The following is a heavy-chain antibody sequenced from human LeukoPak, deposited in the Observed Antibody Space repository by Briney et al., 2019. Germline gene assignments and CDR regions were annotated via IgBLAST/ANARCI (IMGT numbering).Heavy chain of an antibody. V-gene: IGHV3-21*04. CDR1: GFTFSSYS. J-gene: IGHJ4*02. D-gene: IGHD3-22*01. CDR2: ISSSSSYI. CDR3: AKARPFITMIVVVITRFDFDY. Sequence: GGSLRLSCAASGFTFSSYSMNWVRQAPGKGLEWVSSISSSSSYIYYADSVKGRFTISRDNAKNSLYLQMNSLRAEDTAVYYCAKARPFITMIVVVITRFDFDYWGQGTLVTVSS.